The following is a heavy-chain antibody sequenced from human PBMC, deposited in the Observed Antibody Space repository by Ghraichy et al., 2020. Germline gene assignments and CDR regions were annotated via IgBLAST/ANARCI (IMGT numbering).Heavy chain of an antibody. V-gene: IGHV3-23*01. CDR2: ISGSGGST. CDR1: GFTFSSYA. CDR3: AKAGGSWGGTESPIDY. D-gene: IGHD4-23*01. J-gene: IGHJ4*02. Sequence: GGSLRLSCAASGFTFSSYAMSWVRQAPGKGLEWVSAISGSGGSTYYADSVKGRFTISRDNSKNTLYLQMNSLRAEDTTVYYCAKAGGSWGGTESPIDYWGQGTLVTVSS.